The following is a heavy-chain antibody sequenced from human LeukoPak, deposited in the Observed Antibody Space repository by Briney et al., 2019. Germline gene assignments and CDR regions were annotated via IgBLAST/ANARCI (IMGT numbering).Heavy chain of an antibody. CDR1: GFTFSGYG. Sequence: GGSLRLSCAASGFTFSGYGMHWVRQAPGKGLEWVAVISYDGSNKYYADSVKGRFIISRDNSKNTLYVQMNSLRAEDTAVYYCAKYLAHSSGWLLDPFDIWGQGTMVTVSS. CDR3: AKYLAHSSGWLLDPFDI. CDR2: ISYDGSNK. J-gene: IGHJ3*02. D-gene: IGHD6-19*01. V-gene: IGHV3-30*18.